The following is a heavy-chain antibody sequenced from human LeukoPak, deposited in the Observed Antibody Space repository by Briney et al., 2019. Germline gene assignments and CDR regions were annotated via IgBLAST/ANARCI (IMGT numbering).Heavy chain of an antibody. Sequence: GGSLRLSCAASGVTFSDYYMSWIRQAPGKGLEWVSYISSSGSTIYYADSLKGRFTISRDNAKNSLYLQMNSLRAEDMAVYYCACTHGDYPDYYYYYYMDVWGKGTTVTVSS. CDR3: ACTHGDYPDYYYYYYMDV. J-gene: IGHJ6*03. D-gene: IGHD4-17*01. V-gene: IGHV3-11*04. CDR2: ISSSGSTI. CDR1: GVTFSDYY.